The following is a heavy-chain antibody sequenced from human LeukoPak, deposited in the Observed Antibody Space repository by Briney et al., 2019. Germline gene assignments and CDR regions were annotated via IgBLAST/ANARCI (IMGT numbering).Heavy chain of an antibody. CDR3: ARTRNYGWNWFDP. D-gene: IGHD4-17*01. Sequence: SETLSLTCTVSGGSISSGGYYWSWIRQHPGKGLEWIGFIYQCETTYYNPSLNNRVTISIDSSKNRFSLRLSSVTPADTAVYYCARTRNYGWNWFDPWGQGTLVTVTS. V-gene: IGHV4-31*03. J-gene: IGHJ5*02. CDR2: IYQCETT. CDR1: GGSISSGGYY.